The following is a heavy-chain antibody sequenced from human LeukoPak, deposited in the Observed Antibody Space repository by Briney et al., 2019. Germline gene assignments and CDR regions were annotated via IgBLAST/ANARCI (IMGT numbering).Heavy chain of an antibody. CDR2: IFPGDSDT. J-gene: IGHJ2*01. CDR3: ARRDGDYEYFDL. Sequence: RGESLKISCKGSGYSFTSYWIGWVRQMPGKGLEWMGIIFPGDSDTRYSPSFQGQVIISADKSISTAYLQWSSLKASDSAVYYCARRDGDYEYFDLWGRGTVVTVPS. D-gene: IGHD4-17*01. CDR1: GYSFTSYW. V-gene: IGHV5-51*01.